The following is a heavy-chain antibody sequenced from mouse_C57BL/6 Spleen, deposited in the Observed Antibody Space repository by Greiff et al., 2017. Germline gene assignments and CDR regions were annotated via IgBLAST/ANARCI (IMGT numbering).Heavy chain of an antibody. J-gene: IGHJ2*01. CDR3: ARGLGDY. CDR2: IAPSDSYT. CDR1: GYTFTSYW. V-gene: IGHV1-50*01. D-gene: IGHD4-1*01. Sequence: VQLQQPGAELVKPGASVKLSCKASGYTFTSYWMQWVKQRPGQGLEWIGEIAPSDSYTNYNQKFKGKATLTVDTSSSTAYMQLSSLTSEDSAVYYCARGLGDYWGQGTTLTVSS.